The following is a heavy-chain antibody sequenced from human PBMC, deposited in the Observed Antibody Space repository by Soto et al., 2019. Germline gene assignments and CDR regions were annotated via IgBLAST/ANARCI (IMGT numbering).Heavy chain of an antibody. V-gene: IGHV3-48*02. Sequence: GGSLSLSCAASGFTFSSYSMNWVRQAPGKGLEWVSYISSSSSTIYYADSVKGRFTISRDNAKNSLYVQMNSLRDEDTAVYYCARDSGYYYDSSGYYSPYYYYGMDVWGQGTTVTVSS. CDR1: GFTFSSYS. CDR2: ISSSSSTI. CDR3: ARDSGYYYDSSGYYSPYYYYGMDV. J-gene: IGHJ6*02. D-gene: IGHD3-22*01.